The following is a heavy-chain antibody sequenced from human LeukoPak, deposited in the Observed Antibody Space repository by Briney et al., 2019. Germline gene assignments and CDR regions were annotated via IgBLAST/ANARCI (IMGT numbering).Heavy chain of an antibody. CDR3: AKDQRIAAAGWYYFDY. D-gene: IGHD6-13*01. J-gene: IGHJ4*02. V-gene: IGHV3-23*01. CDR1: GFTFSSYA. CDR2: ISGSGGST. Sequence: PGGSLRLSCAASGFTFSSYAMSWVRQAPGKGLEWVSAISGSGGSTYYADSVKGRFTISRDNSKNTLYLQMNSLRAEDTAVYYCAKDQRIAAAGWYYFDYWGQGTLVTVSS.